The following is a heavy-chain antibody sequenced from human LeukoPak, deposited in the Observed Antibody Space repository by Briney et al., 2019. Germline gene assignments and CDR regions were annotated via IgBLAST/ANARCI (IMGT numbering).Heavy chain of an antibody. V-gene: IGHV4-59*01. Sequence: SETLSLTCTVSGGSISSYYWSWIRQPPGKGLKWIGYIYYSGSTNYNPSLKSRVTISVDTSKNQFSLKLSSVTAADTAVYYCARAPGYYYDSSGYGRYYFDYWGQGTLVTVSS. CDR1: GGSISSYY. CDR3: ARAPGYYYDSSGYGRYYFDY. CDR2: IYYSGST. D-gene: IGHD3-22*01. J-gene: IGHJ4*02.